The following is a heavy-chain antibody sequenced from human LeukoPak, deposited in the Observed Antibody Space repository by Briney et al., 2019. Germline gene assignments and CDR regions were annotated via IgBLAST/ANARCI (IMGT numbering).Heavy chain of an antibody. Sequence: ASVKVSCKASGYTFTSYDINWVRQATGQGLEWVGWMNPNSGNTGYAQKFQGRVTMTRNTSISTAYMELSSLRSEDTAVYYCARGLMVRGVSVRPYNWFDPWGQGTLVTVSS. CDR1: GYTFTSYD. CDR3: ARGLMVRGVSVRPYNWFDP. J-gene: IGHJ5*02. D-gene: IGHD3-10*01. V-gene: IGHV1-8*01. CDR2: MNPNSGNT.